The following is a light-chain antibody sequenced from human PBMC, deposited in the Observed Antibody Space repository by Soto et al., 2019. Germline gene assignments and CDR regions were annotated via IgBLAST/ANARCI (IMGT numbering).Light chain of an antibody. V-gene: IGKV3-20*01. CDR2: GAS. CDR1: HIVSINY. CDR3: QQYGNSPQT. J-gene: IGKJ1*01. Sequence: ETVLTQSPGSLSLSPGERATLSCRASHIVSINYLAWYQQKPGQAPRLLIYGASDRATGITDRFTGSGSGTDFTLTISRLEPEDFAVYYCQQYGNSPQTFGQGTKVEIK.